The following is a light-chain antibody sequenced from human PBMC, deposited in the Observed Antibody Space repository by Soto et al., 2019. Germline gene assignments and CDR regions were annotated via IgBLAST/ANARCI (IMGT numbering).Light chain of an antibody. J-gene: IGKJ5*01. V-gene: IGKV3-20*01. Sequence: EIVLTQSPGTLSLSAGERATLSCRASQSVSSTYFAWYQQKPGQAPRLLIYGASSRATGIPDRFSGSGSGTDFTLTISRLEPEDFAVYYCQQYGSSLSTTFGQGTRLEIK. CDR1: QSVSSTY. CDR3: QQYGSSLSTT. CDR2: GAS.